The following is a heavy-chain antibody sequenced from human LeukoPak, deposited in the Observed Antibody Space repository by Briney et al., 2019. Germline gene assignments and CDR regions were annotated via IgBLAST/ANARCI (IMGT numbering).Heavy chain of an antibody. CDR3: VRGITMIPDAFDI. D-gene: IGHD3-22*01. J-gene: IGHJ3*02. V-gene: IGHV3-21*01. CDR1: GFTFSSYS. CDR2: ISSSSSYI. Sequence: GGSLRLSCAASGFTFSSYSMNWVRQAPGKGLEWVSSISSSSSYIYYADSVKGRFTISRDNAKNSLYLQMNSLRAEDTAVYYCVRGITMIPDAFDIWGQGTMVTVSS.